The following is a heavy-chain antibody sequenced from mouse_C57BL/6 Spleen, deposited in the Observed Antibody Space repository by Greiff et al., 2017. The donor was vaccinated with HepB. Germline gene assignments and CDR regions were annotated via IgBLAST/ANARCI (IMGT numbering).Heavy chain of an antibody. V-gene: IGHV3-6*01. CDR3: ARGSSGYEGFAY. Sequence: VQLQQSGPGLVKPSQSLSLTCSVTGYSITSGYYWNWIRQFPGNKLEWMGYISYDGSNNYNPSLKNRISITRDTSKNQFFLKLNSVTTEDTATYYCARGSSGYEGFAYWGQGTLVTVSA. J-gene: IGHJ3*01. CDR2: ISYDGSN. D-gene: IGHD3-2*02. CDR1: GYSITSGYY.